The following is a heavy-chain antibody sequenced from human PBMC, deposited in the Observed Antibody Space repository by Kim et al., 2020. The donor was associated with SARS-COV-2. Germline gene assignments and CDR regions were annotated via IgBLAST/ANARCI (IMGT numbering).Heavy chain of an antibody. D-gene: IGHD5-18*01. CDR1: GYTFTSYG. J-gene: IGHJ4*02. V-gene: IGHV1-18*01. CDR2: ISAYNGNT. CDR3: ARDRTAMNHIPYDY. Sequence: ASVKVSCKASGYTFTSYGISWVRQAPGQGLEWMGWISAYNGNTNYAQKLQGRVTMTTDTSTSTAYMELRSLRSDDTAVYYCARDRTAMNHIPYDYWGQGTLVTVSS.